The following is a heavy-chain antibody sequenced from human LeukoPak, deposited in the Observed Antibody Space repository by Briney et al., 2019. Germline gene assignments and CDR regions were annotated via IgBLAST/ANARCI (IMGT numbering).Heavy chain of an antibody. CDR3: ANDATTSHYGSGSYGFDY. CDR1: EFTFSNYA. Sequence: PGGSLRLSCAASEFTFSNYAMTWVRQAPGKGLEWVSAISGSGGSTDYADSVKGRFTISRDNSKDTLYLQMNSLRVEDTAVYYCANDATTSHYGSGSYGFDYWGQGTLVTVSS. J-gene: IGHJ4*02. D-gene: IGHD3-10*01. V-gene: IGHV3-23*01. CDR2: ISGSGGST.